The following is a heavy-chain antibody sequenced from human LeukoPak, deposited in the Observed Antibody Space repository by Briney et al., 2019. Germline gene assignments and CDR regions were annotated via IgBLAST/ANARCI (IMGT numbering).Heavy chain of an antibody. J-gene: IGHJ3*02. D-gene: IGHD2/OR15-2a*01. Sequence: MPSQTLSLTCTVSGGSMSSGDYYWSGIRQPPGKGLEWIGYIYYSGSTYYNPSLKSRVTISVDTSKNQFSLKLSSVTAADTAVYYCARDAIYFGAFDIWGQGTMVTVSS. CDR1: GGSMSSGDYY. CDR3: ARDAIYFGAFDI. CDR2: IYYSGST. V-gene: IGHV4-30-4*01.